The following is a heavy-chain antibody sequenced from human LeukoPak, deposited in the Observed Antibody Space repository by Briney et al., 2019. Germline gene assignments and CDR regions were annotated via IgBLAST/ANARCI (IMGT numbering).Heavy chain of an antibody. Sequence: GGSLRLSCAASGFTFSSYAMHWVRQAPGKGLEWVAVISYDGSNKYYADSVKGRFTISRDNSKNTLYLQMNSLRAEDTAVYYCGRAGEVGATRTDYWGQGTLVTVSS. CDR1: GFTFSSYA. V-gene: IGHV3-30*04. D-gene: IGHD1-26*01. CDR2: ISYDGSNK. CDR3: GRAGEVGATRTDY. J-gene: IGHJ4*02.